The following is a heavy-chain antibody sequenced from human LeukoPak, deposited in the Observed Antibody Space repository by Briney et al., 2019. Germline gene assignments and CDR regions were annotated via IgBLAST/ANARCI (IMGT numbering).Heavy chain of an antibody. J-gene: IGHJ4*02. D-gene: IGHD3-22*01. Sequence: GSSVKVSCKASGGTFSSYAISWVRQAPGQGLEWMGGIIPIFGTANYAQKFQGRVTMTEDTSTDTAYMELSSLRSEDTAVYYCATSFGYYDSSGYYYWGQGTLVTVSS. V-gene: IGHV1-69*06. CDR2: IIPIFGTA. CDR3: ATSFGYYDSSGYYY. CDR1: GGTFSSYA.